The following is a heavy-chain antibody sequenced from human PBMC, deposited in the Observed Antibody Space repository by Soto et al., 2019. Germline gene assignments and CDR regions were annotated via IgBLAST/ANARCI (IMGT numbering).Heavy chain of an antibody. CDR1: GGTFSSYT. CDR2: IIPILGIA. D-gene: IGHD3-16*01. Sequence: QVQLVQSGAEVKKPGSSVKVSCKASGGTFSSYTISWVRQAPGQGLEWMGRIIPILGIANYAQKFQGRVTITADKPTTTAYMELSSLRSEDTAVYYCARVYPAGGFDYWGQGTLVTVSS. J-gene: IGHJ4*02. CDR3: ARVYPAGGFDY. V-gene: IGHV1-69*02.